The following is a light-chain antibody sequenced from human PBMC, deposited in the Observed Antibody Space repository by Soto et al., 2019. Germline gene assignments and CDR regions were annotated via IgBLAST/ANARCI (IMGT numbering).Light chain of an antibody. CDR2: EVS. CDR3: NSYTGSSTRFV. V-gene: IGLV2-14*01. Sequence: QSALTQPASVSGSPGQSVTISCTGTSGDVGAYNYVSWYQQHPGKAPKLMIYEVSNRPSGVSNRFSGSKSGNTASLTISGLQAEDEDDYYCNSYTGSSTRFVFGTGTKLTVL. CDR1: SGDVGAYNY. J-gene: IGLJ1*01.